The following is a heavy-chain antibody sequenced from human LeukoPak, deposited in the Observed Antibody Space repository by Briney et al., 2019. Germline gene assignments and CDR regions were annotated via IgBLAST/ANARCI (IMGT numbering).Heavy chain of an antibody. CDR1: GYSFTSYW. D-gene: IGHD3-10*01. CDR3: ARREDYYGSGSTANWFDP. J-gene: IGHJ5*02. Sequence: KVSCKGSGYSFTSYWIGWVRQMPGKGLEWMGIIYPGDSDTRYSPSFQGQVTISADKSISTAYLQWSSLKASDTAMYYCARREDYYGSGSTANWFDPWGQGTLVTVSS. CDR2: IYPGDSDT. V-gene: IGHV5-51*01.